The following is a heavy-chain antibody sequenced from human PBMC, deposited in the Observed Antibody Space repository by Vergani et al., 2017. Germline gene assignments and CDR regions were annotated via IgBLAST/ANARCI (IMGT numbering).Heavy chain of an antibody. D-gene: IGHD5-12*01. CDR2: ISSNGGRT. CDR3: ARDMVATYNSGFDY. CDR1: GFTFSSYA. J-gene: IGHJ4*02. Sequence: VQLVESGGGLVQPGGSLRLSCAASGFTFSSYAMHWVRQAPGKGLEYVSAISSNGGRTYYANSVKGRFTITRDNSKNTLYLQMGSLRAEDKAVYYCARDMVATYNSGFDYWGQGTLVTVSS. V-gene: IGHV3-64*01.